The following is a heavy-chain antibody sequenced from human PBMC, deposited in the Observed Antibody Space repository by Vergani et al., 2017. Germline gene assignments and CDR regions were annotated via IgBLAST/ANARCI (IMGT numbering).Heavy chain of an antibody. CDR2: ISGSGGST. V-gene: IGHV3-23*01. CDR3: AKGKRGADFDY. CDR1: GFTFSSYA. D-gene: IGHD1-26*01. Sequence: EVQLLESGGGLVQPGGSLRLSCAASGFTFSSYAMSWVRQAPGKGLEWVSAISGSGGSTYYADSVKGRFTISRDNSKNTLFLQMKSLRAEDTALYYCAKGKRGADFDYWGQGTLVTVSA. J-gene: IGHJ4*02.